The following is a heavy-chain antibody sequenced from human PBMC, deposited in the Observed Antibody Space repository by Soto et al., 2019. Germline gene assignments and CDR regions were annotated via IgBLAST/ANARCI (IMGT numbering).Heavy chain of an antibody. CDR1: GFTFSNYW. Sequence: VGSLRLSCAASGFTFSNYWMHWVRQAPGKGLVWVSRINSDGSTTSHADSVKGRFTISRDNAKNTLYLQMNSLRAEDTAVYYCARDRIPYNWNDWFDPWGQGTLVTVSS. CDR3: ARDRIPYNWNDWFDP. V-gene: IGHV3-74*01. J-gene: IGHJ5*02. D-gene: IGHD1-20*01. CDR2: INSDGSTT.